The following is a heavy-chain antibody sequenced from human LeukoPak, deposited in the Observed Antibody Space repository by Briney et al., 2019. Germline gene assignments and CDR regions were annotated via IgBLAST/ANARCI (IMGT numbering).Heavy chain of an antibody. J-gene: IGHJ4*02. CDR3: ARGSVTGGWYLNLGQ. D-gene: IGHD6-19*01. CDR2: ITPNSGAT. Sequence: ASVKVSCKASGYTFTGYYIHWVRQAPGQGLERMGWITPNSGATNYALKFQGRVTMTRDTSIGTAYMELSGLTSDDTAVYYCARGSVTGGWYLNLGQWGQGTLVTVSS. CDR1: GYTFTGYY. V-gene: IGHV1-2*02.